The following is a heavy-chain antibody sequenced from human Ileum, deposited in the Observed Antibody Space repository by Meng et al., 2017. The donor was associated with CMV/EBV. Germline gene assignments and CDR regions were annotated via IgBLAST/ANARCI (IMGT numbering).Heavy chain of an antibody. V-gene: IGHV4-31*02. CDR1: GGSISSGGYY. J-gene: IGHJ5*02. CDR3: ARYIFGVVNNWFDP. CDR2: IYYSGST. Sequence: SGGSISSGGYYWSWIRQHPAKGLEWIGYIYYSGSTYYNPSLKSRVTISVDTSKNQFSLKLSSVTAADTAVYYCARYIFGVVNNWFDPWGQGTLVTVSS. D-gene: IGHD3-3*02.